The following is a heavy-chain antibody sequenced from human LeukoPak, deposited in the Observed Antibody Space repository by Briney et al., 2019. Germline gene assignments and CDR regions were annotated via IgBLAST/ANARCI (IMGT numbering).Heavy chain of an antibody. CDR3: ARERSSTSPDAFDI. J-gene: IGHJ3*02. CDR2: ISSSSSYI. CDR1: GFTFSSYS. Sequence: GGSLRLSCAASGFTFSSYSMNWVRQAPGKGLEWVSSISSSSSYIYYADSVKGRFTISRDNAKNSLYLQMNSLRAEDTAVYYCARERSSTSPDAFDIWGQGTMVTVSS. V-gene: IGHV3-21*01. D-gene: IGHD2-2*01.